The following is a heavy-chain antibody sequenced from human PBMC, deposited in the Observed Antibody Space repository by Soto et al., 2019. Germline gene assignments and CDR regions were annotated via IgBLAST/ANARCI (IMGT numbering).Heavy chain of an antibody. CDR3: AKADSNYDILTGYTYYYGMDV. CDR2: IYYSGST. CDR1: GGSISSGGYY. D-gene: IGHD3-9*01. Sequence: SETLSLTCTVSGGSISSGGYYWTWIRQHPGKGLEWIGYIYYSGSTNYNPSLKSRVTISVDTSKNQFSLKLSSVTAADTAVYYCAKADSNYDILTGYTYYYGMDVWGQGTTVTVSS. V-gene: IGHV4-61*08. J-gene: IGHJ6*02.